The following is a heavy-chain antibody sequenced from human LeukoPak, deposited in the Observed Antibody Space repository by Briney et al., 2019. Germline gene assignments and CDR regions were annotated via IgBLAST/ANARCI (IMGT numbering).Heavy chain of an antibody. CDR1: GGSLSGYY. Sequence: SETVSLTCAVYGGSLSGYYWSWIGQPPEKGLEWMGEINHSGITNYNPSLKSRVTMSTDTSKNQFSLRVTSVTAADTAVYYCVRDPATVVPFDPWGQGTLGTVSS. D-gene: IGHD4-23*01. CDR2: INHSGIT. CDR3: VRDPATVVPFDP. J-gene: IGHJ5*02. V-gene: IGHV4-34*01.